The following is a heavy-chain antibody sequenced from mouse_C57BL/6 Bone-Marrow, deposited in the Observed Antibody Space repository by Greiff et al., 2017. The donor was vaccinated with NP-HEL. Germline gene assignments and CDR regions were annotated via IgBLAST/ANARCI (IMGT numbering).Heavy chain of an antibody. CDR2: ISDGGSYT. D-gene: IGHD1-1*01. Sequence: EVHLVESGGGLVKPGGSLKLSCAASGFTFSSYAMSWVRQTPEKRLEWVATISDGGSYTYYPDNVKGRFTISRDNAKNNLYLQMSHLKSEDTAMYYCARVYYYGSPDYWGQGTTLTVSS. J-gene: IGHJ2*01. CDR1: GFTFSSYA. V-gene: IGHV5-4*01. CDR3: ARVYYYGSPDY.